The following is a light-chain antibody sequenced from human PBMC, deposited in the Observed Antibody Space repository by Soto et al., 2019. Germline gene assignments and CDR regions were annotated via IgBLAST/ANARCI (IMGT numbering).Light chain of an antibody. CDR3: QQYYSTPPT. J-gene: IGKJ1*01. Sequence: DIVMTQSPDSLAVSLGERATINCRYSHNIFYSTNNKNYLAWYQQKPGQPPKLLIYWASTRESGVPDRFSGSGAGTDFTLHISSLQAEDGAVSYCQQYYSTPPTFGQGTKVEI. CDR1: HNIFYSTNNKNY. V-gene: IGKV4-1*01. CDR2: WAS.